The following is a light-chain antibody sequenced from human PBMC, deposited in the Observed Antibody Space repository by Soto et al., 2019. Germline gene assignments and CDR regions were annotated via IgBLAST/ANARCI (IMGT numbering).Light chain of an antibody. CDR2: DAS. V-gene: IGKV1-5*01. Sequence: DIPMTQSPSTLPASVGDRVTITCRASQSIITWLAWFQQAPGKAPKILISDASSLKSGVPSRFSGSVSGTEFTLTFSILQPDDFATYYCQQYHIYPLTFGGGTKVEI. CDR3: QQYHIYPLT. J-gene: IGKJ4*01. CDR1: QSIITW.